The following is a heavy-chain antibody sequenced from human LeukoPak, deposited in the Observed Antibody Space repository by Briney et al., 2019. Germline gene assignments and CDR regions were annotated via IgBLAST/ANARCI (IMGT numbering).Heavy chain of an antibody. J-gene: IGHJ6*03. D-gene: IGHD4-23*01. V-gene: IGHV4-34*01. CDR1: DVSFSDHS. Sequence: SETLSLTCAIYDVSFSDHSWNWIRQPPGKGLEWIGEIHHSGTTEYNPSLKSRVTISADRSKNQFSLNLTSATAADTAVYYCARWGVVIQRGVHYHYSMDVWDNGTSVTVSS. CDR2: IHHSGTT. CDR3: ARWGVVIQRGVHYHYSMDV.